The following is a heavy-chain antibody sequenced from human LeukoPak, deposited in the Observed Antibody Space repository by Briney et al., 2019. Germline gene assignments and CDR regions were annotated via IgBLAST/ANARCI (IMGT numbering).Heavy chain of an antibody. V-gene: IGHV3-15*01. CDR1: GFTFRNAW. Sequence: GGSLGLSCAASGFTFRNAWMSWVRQAPGKGLEWVGRIKSKTDGGPTDYAVPVKGRFTISRDDSKTTLYLQMNSLRTEDTAVYYCTTGLHYYDSSGYYYGGWRYFDYWGQGTLVTVSS. D-gene: IGHD3-22*01. CDR2: IKSKTDGGPT. J-gene: IGHJ4*02. CDR3: TTGLHYYDSSGYYYGGWRYFDY.